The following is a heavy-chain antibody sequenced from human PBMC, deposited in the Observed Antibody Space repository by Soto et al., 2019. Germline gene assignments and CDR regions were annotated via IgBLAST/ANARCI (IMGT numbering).Heavy chain of an antibody. J-gene: IGHJ4*02. V-gene: IGHV6-1*01. CDR2: TLYRSKWSN. Sequence: SQTLSLTCAISGDSVSSNSVAWNWIRQSPSRGLEWLGRTLYRSKWSNDYAVSVKSRISVNPDTSKNHFSLQLNSVTPDDTVVYYCAKEDIGNRFDYCSQGTPVTVSS. CDR3: AKEDIGNRFDY. CDR1: GDSVSSNSVA.